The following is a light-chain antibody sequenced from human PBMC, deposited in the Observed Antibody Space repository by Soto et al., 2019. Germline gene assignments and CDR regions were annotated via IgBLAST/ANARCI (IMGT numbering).Light chain of an antibody. CDR2: DAS. V-gene: IGKV1-39*01. CDR1: QTISTW. J-gene: IGKJ1*01. CDR3: QQSYSTPKT. Sequence: HLTQSPSSLSASVGDRVTITCLASQTISTWMAWYQQKPGKAPKLLVYDASTLQSGVPSRFSGSGSGTDFTLTISSLQPEDFATYYCQQSYSTPKTVGQGTKVDIK.